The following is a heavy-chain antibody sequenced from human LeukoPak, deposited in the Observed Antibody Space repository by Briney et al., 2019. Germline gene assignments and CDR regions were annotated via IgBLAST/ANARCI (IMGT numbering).Heavy chain of an antibody. V-gene: IGHV4-30-4*01. CDR1: GASIRSGDYY. Sequence: SETLSLTCTVSGASIRSGDYYWSWIRQPPGKGLEWIGYIYDSGSTYYDPSLKSRITISVDTSENRFSLKLSSVTATDTAVYYCARDCSGGSCYGAFDIWGQGTMVTVSS. J-gene: IGHJ3*02. CDR2: IYDSGST. D-gene: IGHD2-15*01. CDR3: ARDCSGGSCYGAFDI.